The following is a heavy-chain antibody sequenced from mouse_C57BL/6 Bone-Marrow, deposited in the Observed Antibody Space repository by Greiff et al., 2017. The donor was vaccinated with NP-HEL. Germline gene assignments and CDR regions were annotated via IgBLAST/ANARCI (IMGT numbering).Heavy chain of an antibody. D-gene: IGHD2-5*01. CDR3: TRDYSKQFAY. Sequence: VKLMESGAELVRPGASVTLSCKASGYTFTDYEMHWVKQTPVHGLEWIGAIDPETGGTAYNQKFKGKAILTADKSSSTAYMELRSLTSEDSAVYYCTRDYSKQFAYWGQGTLVTVSA. V-gene: IGHV1-15*01. CDR2: IDPETGGT. J-gene: IGHJ3*01. CDR1: GYTFTDYE.